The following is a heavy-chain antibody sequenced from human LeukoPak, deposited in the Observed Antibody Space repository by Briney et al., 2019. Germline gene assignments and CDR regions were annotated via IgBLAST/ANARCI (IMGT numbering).Heavy chain of an antibody. CDR2: VSGSGGST. J-gene: IGHJ4*02. CDR3: AKDEIVVVPARFDY. Sequence: PGGSLGLSCAASGFTFSSYAMSWVRQAPGKGLEWVSAVSGSGGSTYYADSVKGRFTISRDNSKNTLYLQMNSLRAEDTAVYYCAKDEIVVVPARFDYWGQGTLVTVSS. V-gene: IGHV3-23*01. CDR1: GFTFSSYA. D-gene: IGHD2-2*01.